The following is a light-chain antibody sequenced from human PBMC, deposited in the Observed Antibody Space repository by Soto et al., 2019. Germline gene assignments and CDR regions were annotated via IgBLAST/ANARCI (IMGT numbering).Light chain of an antibody. V-gene: IGKV3-20*01. J-gene: IGKJ1*01. CDR1: QSVSSNY. CDR3: HQYDTSPRT. Sequence: EVMLTQSPGTLSLSPGERATLSCRASQSVSSNYLAWYQQKSGQAPRLLIYGASNRATGIPDRFSGSGSGTDFTLTIRTLEPEDFAVYYCHQYDTSPRTFGQGTKVEFK. CDR2: GAS.